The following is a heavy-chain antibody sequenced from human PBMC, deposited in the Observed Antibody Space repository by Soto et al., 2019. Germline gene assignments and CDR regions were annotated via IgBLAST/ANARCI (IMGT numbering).Heavy chain of an antibody. V-gene: IGHV3-23*01. D-gene: IGHD4-17*01. CDR3: AKDHGDYDDLFDY. J-gene: IGHJ4*02. CDR2: IRGSGGST. Sequence: GGSLRLSCAASGFTFRSYAMTWVRQAPGKGLEWVSGIRGSGGSTFYADSVKGRFTISGDNSKNTLYLQMNSLRAEDTAVYYCAKDHGDYDDLFDYWGQGTLVTVSS. CDR1: GFTFRSYA.